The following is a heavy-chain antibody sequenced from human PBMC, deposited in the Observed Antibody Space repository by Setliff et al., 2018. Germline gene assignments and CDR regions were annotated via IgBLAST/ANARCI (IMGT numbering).Heavy chain of an antibody. V-gene: IGHV3-23*01. CDR3: ARQLRHAFDI. CDR2: ISGSGGGSK. Sequence: GGSLRLSCAASGFTFSSYAMSWVRQAPGKGLEWVSAISGSGGGSKFYADSVKGRFTISRDKAKNTLYLQMNSLRAEDTAIYYCARQLRHAFDIWGQGTMVT. CDR1: GFTFSSYA. J-gene: IGHJ3*02. D-gene: IGHD1-1*01.